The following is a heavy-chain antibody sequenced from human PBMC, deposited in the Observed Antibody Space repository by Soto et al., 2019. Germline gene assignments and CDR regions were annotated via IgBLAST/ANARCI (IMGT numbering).Heavy chain of an antibody. J-gene: IGHJ4*02. CDR3: ARYSGTYYVY. Sequence: QVQLQESGPGLVKPSETLSLTCTVSGGSISSYYWSWIRQPPGKGLEWIGFIYYSGSTSYNPSLKSRVTISVDTSKNQFSLKLSSVTAAYTALYYCARYSGTYYVYWGQGTLVTVSS. D-gene: IGHD1-26*01. CDR1: GGSISSYY. CDR2: IYYSGST. V-gene: IGHV4-59*01.